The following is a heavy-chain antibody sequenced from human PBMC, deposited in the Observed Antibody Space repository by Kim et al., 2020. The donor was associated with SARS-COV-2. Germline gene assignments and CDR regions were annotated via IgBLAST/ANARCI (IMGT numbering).Heavy chain of an antibody. J-gene: IGHJ6*02. Sequence: ASVKVSCKASGYTFTSYAMNWVRQAPGQGLEWMGWINTNTGNPTYAQGFTGRFVFSLDTSVSTAYLQISSLKAEDTAVYYCARASAGELAPYYYYYYGMDVWGQGTTVTVSS. CDR1: GYTFTSYA. D-gene: IGHD1-26*01. CDR3: ARASAGELAPYYYYYYGMDV. CDR2: INTNTGNP. V-gene: IGHV7-4-1*02.